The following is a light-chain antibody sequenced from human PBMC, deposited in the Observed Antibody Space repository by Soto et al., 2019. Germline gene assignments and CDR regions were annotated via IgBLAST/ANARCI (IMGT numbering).Light chain of an antibody. CDR2: VAS. J-gene: IGKJ1*01. CDR1: QSVSNY. V-gene: IGKV3-20*01. CDR3: QQYGGSPQT. Sequence: IVLTQSPGTLSLSPGERATLSCRASQSVSNYLAWYQQKPGQAPRLLIYVASSRATGIPDRFSGSGSGTDFTLTISRLEPEDFAVYYCQQYGGSPQTFGQGTKVEIK.